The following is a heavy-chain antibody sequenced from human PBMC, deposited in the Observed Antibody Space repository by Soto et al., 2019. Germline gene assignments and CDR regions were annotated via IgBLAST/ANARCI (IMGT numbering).Heavy chain of an antibody. Sequence: SETLSLTCTVSGGSISSSSYYWGWIRQPPGKGLEWIGSIYYSGSTYYNPSLKSRVTISVDTSKNQFSLKLSSVTAADTAVYYCARNGPYSRSSGRAFDPWGQGTLVTVSS. D-gene: IGHD6-6*01. CDR3: ARNGPYSRSSGRAFDP. J-gene: IGHJ5*02. CDR2: IYYSGST. CDR1: GGSISSSSYY. V-gene: IGHV4-39*01.